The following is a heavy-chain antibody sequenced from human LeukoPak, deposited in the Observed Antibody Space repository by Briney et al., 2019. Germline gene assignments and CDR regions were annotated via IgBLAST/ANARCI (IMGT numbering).Heavy chain of an antibody. CDR1: GYTFTSYD. CDR2: MNPNSGNT. D-gene: IGHD2-15*01. J-gene: IGHJ6*03. Sequence: ASVKVSCKASGYTFTSYDINWVRQATGQGLEWMGWMNPNSGNTGYAQKFQGRVTMTRNTSISTAYMELSSLRSEDTAVYYCARGGLVRGVVVVAVRVSAYYYYMDVWGKGTTVTISS. CDR3: ARGGLVRGVVVVAVRVSAYYYYMDV. V-gene: IGHV1-8*01.